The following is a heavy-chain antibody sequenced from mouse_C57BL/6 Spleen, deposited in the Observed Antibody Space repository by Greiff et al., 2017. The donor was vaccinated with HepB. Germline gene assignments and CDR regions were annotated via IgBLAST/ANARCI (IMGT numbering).Heavy chain of an antibody. CDR2: ISSGGDYI. CDR3: TRIYYGSTHFDY. V-gene: IGHV5-9-1*02. J-gene: IGHJ2*01. Sequence: EVMLVESGEGLVKPGGSLKLSCAASGFTFSSYAMSWVRQTPEKRLEWVAYISSGGDYIYYADTVKGRFTISRDNARNTLYLQMSSLKSEDTAMYYCTRIYYGSTHFDYWGQGTTLTVSS. D-gene: IGHD1-1*01. CDR1: GFTFSSYA.